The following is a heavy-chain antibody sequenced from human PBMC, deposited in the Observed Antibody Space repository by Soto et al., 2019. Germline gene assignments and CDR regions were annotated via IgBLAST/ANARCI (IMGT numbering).Heavy chain of an antibody. J-gene: IGHJ1*01. Sequence: SETLSLTCTVSGGSISSYYWSWSRQPPGKGLEWIGYIYYSGSTNYNPSLKSRVTISVDTSKNQFSLKLSSVTATDTAVYYGARHGRSLVGGGPVAYWGQGPLVTVS. CDR3: ARHGRSLVGGGPVAY. V-gene: IGHV4-59*08. D-gene: IGHD1-26*01. CDR2: IYYSGST. CDR1: GGSISSYY.